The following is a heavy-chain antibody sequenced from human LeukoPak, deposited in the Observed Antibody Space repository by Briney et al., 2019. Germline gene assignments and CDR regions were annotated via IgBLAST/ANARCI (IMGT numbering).Heavy chain of an antibody. D-gene: IGHD3-3*01. CDR3: ARGKWDFWSGYLFDY. J-gene: IGHJ4*02. CDR1: SGSFSGYY. V-gene: IGHV4-34*01. Sequence: PSETLSLTCAVYSGSFSGYYWSWLRQPPGKGLEWIGEINHSGSTNYNPSLKSRVTISVDTSKNQFSLKLSSVTAADTAVYYCARGKWDFWSGYLFDYWGQGTLVTVSS. CDR2: INHSGST.